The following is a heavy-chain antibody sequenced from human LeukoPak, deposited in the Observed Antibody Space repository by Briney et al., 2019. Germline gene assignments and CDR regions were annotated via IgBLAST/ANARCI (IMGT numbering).Heavy chain of an antibody. J-gene: IGHJ5*02. D-gene: IGHD2-8*01. V-gene: IGHV4-38-2*01. CDR3: ARRTVGYCTNGVCSDWFDP. CDR2: IYHSGST. CDR1: GGSFSGYY. Sequence: SETLSLTCAVYGGSFSGYYWGWIRQPPGKGLEWIGSIYHSGSTYYNPSLKSRVTISVDTSKNQFSLKLSSVTAADTAVYYCARRTVGYCTNGVCSDWFDPWGQGTLVTVSS.